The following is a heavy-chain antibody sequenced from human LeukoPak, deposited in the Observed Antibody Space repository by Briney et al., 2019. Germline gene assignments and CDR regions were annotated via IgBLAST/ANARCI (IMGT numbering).Heavy chain of an antibody. CDR1: GFTFSSCG. CDR3: ARVGNNWSPFDY. CDR2: ISGSSGTK. D-gene: IGHD1-20*01. Sequence: PGGSLRLSCAASGFTFSSCGMNWVRRAPGKGLEWISYISGSSGTKNYADSVKGRFTISRDNANDLLYLQMNSLRADDTAVYYCARVGNNWSPFDYWGQGALVTVSS. V-gene: IGHV3-48*01. J-gene: IGHJ4*02.